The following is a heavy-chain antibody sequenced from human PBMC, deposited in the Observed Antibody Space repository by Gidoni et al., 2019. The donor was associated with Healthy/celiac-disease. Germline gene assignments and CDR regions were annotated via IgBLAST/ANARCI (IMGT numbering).Heavy chain of an antibody. CDR1: GFTFGSYA. J-gene: IGHJ4*02. Sequence: EVQLLASGGGLVQPGGSLRLSCAASGFTFGSYAMSWVRQAPGKGLEWVSAISGGGGSTYYADSVKGRFTISRDNSKNTLYLQMNSLRAEDTAVYYCAKDRILWGITMVRGVWDWGQGTLVTVSS. CDR2: ISGGGGST. D-gene: IGHD3-10*01. V-gene: IGHV3-23*01. CDR3: AKDRILWGITMVRGVWD.